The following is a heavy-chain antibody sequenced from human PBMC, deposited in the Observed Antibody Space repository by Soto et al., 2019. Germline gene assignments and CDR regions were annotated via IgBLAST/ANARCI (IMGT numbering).Heavy chain of an antibody. Sequence: EVQLVESGGGLVQPGGSLRLSCAASGFTFSSYWMSWVRQAPGKGLEWVANIKQDGSEKYYGDSVKGRCTISRDHAKNPRWLQINSQRAEDSGVYYWERELASSTIPNYWGQRTLVTVSS. CDR3: ERELASSTIPNY. CDR2: IKQDGSEK. V-gene: IGHV3-7*04. D-gene: IGHD5-12*01. CDR1: GFTFSSYW. J-gene: IGHJ4*02.